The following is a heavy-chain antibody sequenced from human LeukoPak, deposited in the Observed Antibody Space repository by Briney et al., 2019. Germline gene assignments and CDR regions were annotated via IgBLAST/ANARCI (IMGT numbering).Heavy chain of an antibody. J-gene: IGHJ4*02. CDR1: GFTFSSYA. D-gene: IGHD3-22*01. Sequence: GGSLRLSCAASGFTFSSYAMSWVRQAPGKGLEWVSVIYSGESTYYADSVKGRFTISRHNSKNTLYLQMNSLRAEDTAVYYCAGTNYYDSSGYYRLDYWGQGTLVTVSS. CDR2: IYSGEST. CDR3: AGTNYYDSSGYYRLDY. V-gene: IGHV3-53*04.